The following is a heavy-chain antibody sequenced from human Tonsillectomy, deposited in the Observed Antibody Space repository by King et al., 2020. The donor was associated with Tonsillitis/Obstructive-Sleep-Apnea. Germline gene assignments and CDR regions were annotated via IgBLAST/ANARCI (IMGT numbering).Heavy chain of an antibody. V-gene: IGHV1-18*01. CDR1: GYTFTSYG. Sequence: VQLVESGAEVKKPGASVKVSCKASGYTFTSYGINWVRQAPGQGLEWMGWISAYNGNTNYAQKLQGRVTMTTDTSTSTAYMELRSLRSDDTAVYYCARGASAASGSTSLNWFDPWGQGTLVTVSS. D-gene: IGHD6-13*01. J-gene: IGHJ5*02. CDR3: ARGASAASGSTSLNWFDP. CDR2: ISAYNGNT.